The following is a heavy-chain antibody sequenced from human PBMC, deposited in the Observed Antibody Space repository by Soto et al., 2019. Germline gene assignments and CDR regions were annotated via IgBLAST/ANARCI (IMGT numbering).Heavy chain of an antibody. CDR2: IYYSGST. Sequence: SETLSLTCTFSGGSISSYYWGWIRQPPGKGLEWIGYIYYSGSTNYNPSLKSRVTISVDTSKNQFSLKLSSVTAADTAVYYCARVLFGRGNWFDPWGQGTLVTVSS. CDR3: ARVLFGRGNWFDP. D-gene: IGHD3-3*01. CDR1: GGSISSYY. J-gene: IGHJ5*02. V-gene: IGHV4-59*01.